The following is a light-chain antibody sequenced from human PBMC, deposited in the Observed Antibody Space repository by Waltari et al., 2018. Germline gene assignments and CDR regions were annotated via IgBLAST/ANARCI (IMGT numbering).Light chain of an antibody. CDR2: DAS. CDR3: QQRANWPYT. V-gene: IGKV3-11*01. CDR1: QTVRRN. J-gene: IGKJ2*01. Sequence: RASQTVRRNLAWYQQKPGQAPRLLIFDASSRATGIPAKFSGSGSGTDFTLTVSNLEPEDFAVYYCQQRANWPYTFGQGTRVEI.